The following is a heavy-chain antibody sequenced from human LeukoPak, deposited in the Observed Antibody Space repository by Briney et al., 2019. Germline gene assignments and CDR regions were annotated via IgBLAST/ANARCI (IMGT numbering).Heavy chain of an antibody. V-gene: IGHV4-34*01. CDR1: GGSFSGYY. CDR3: ARFLVYADYYYYGMDV. CDR2: INHSGST. J-gene: IGHJ6*02. Sequence: SETLSLTCAGYGGSFSGYYWSWIRQPPGKGLEWIGEINHSGSTNYNPSLKSRVTISVDTSKNQFSLKLSSVTAADTAVYYCARFLVYADYYYYGMDVWGQGTTVTVSS. D-gene: IGHD2-8*01.